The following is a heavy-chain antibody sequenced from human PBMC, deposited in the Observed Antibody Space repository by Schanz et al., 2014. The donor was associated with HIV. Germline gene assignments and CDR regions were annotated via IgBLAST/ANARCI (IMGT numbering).Heavy chain of an antibody. CDR3: ARGARYGMDV. CDR1: GYSFTSYD. Sequence: QVRLVQSGAEVKNPGASVKVSCKASGYSFTSYDINWVRQATGQGLEWMGWISAYNGKTNYARKVQGRVTMTTDTSTTTAYMELRSLRSDDTAVYYCARGARYGMDVWGQGTTVTVSS. J-gene: IGHJ6*02. CDR2: ISAYNGKT. V-gene: IGHV1-18*01.